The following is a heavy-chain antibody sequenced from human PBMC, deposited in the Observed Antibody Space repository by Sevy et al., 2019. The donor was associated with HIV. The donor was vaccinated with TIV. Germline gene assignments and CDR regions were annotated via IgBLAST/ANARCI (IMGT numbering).Heavy chain of an antibody. CDR1: GFTFRNYV. V-gene: IGHV3-23*01. CDR2: ISDGGGTT. Sequence: GGCLRLSCAASGFTFRNYVMNWVRQPPGKGLEWVSVISDGGGTTYYADSVKGRFTISRDDSKSTLYLQMNSLRVEDTAVYFCAKLVAGALAALDIWGQGTMVTVSS. J-gene: IGHJ3*02. D-gene: IGHD3-10*01. CDR3: AKLVAGALAALDI.